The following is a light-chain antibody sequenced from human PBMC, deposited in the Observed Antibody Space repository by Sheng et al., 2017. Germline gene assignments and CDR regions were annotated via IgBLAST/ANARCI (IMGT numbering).Light chain of an antibody. CDR2: GAS. CDR1: QNIDTS. J-gene: IGKJ4*01. Sequence: DIEMTQSPSSLSASVGDRLTITCRAGQNIDTSLNWYQFKPGKVTKLLIFGASIVHSGVPSRFIGSGSGTEFTLTISALHPDDFATYYCQQGFTTPRTFGGGTRGGHQT. V-gene: IGKV1-39*01. CDR3: QQGFTTPRT.